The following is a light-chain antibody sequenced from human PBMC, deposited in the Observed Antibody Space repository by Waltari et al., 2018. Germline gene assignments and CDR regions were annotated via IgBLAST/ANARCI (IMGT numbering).Light chain of an antibody. Sequence: DIQMTQSPSSLSASVGDRVTITCRASQSIDIYLNWYQQKPEKAPKLLIYAASSLQSGVPSRFSCSGSGTEFSLTVSSLRPEDFATYYCQQTYRTPPTFGQGTKVEIK. CDR3: QQTYRTPPT. CDR1: QSIDIY. CDR2: AAS. J-gene: IGKJ1*01. V-gene: IGKV1-39*01.